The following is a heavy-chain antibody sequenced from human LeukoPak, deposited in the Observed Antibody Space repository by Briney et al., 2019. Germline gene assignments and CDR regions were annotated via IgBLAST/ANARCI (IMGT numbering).Heavy chain of an antibody. V-gene: IGHV3-7*03. CDR1: GVSFSTYW. CDR3: ASSHDSSGND. Sequence: GGSLRLSCAASGVSFSTYWMAWVRQAPGKGLEWVGNIHKDGRVMFYAASVKGRFTISRDNAKNSLYLDMNSLRDEDTAIYYCASSHDSSGNDRGQGTLVTVHS. D-gene: IGHD3-22*01. J-gene: IGHJ4*02. CDR2: IHKDGRVM.